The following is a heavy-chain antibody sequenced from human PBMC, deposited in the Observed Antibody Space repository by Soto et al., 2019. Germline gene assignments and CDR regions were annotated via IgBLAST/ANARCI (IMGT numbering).Heavy chain of an antibody. D-gene: IGHD2-21*02. CDR2: IKSKTDGGTT. V-gene: IGHV3-15*01. CDR3: TTDMMTAYCAGDCYEGNAFDI. CDR1: GFTFSNAW. Sequence: EVQLVESGGGLVKPGGSLRLSCAASGFTFSNAWMSWVRQAPGKGLEWVGRIKSKTDGGTTDYAAPVKGRFTISRDDTKNTLYLQMNSLKTEDTAEYYCTTDMMTAYCAGDCYEGNAFDIWGQGTMVTVSS. J-gene: IGHJ3*02.